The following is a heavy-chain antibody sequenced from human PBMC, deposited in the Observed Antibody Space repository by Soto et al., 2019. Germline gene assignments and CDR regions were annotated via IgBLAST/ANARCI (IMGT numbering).Heavy chain of an antibody. J-gene: IGHJ4*02. Sequence: GGSLRLSCAASGFTFSSYGMHWVRQAPGKGLEWVAVISYDGSNKYYADSVKGRFTISRDNSKNTLYLQMNSLRAEDTAVYYCAKVGMAPVDYWGQGTLVTVSS. CDR1: GFTFSSYG. CDR3: AKVGMAPVDY. CDR2: ISYDGSNK. V-gene: IGHV3-30*18. D-gene: IGHD2-8*01.